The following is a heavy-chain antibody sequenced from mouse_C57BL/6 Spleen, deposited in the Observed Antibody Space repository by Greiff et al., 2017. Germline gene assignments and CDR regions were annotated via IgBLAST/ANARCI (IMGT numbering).Heavy chain of an antibody. CDR1: GYTFTSYW. CDR3: ARWGYDGSYYYAMDY. V-gene: IGHV1-69*01. J-gene: IGHJ4*01. D-gene: IGHD2-3*01. Sequence: QVQLKQSGAELVMPGASVKLSCKASGYTFTSYWMHWVKQRPGQGLEWIGEIDPSDSYTNYNQKFKGKSTLTVDKSSSTAYMQLSSLTSEDSAVYYCARWGYDGSYYYAMDYWGQGTSVTVSS. CDR2: IDPSDSYT.